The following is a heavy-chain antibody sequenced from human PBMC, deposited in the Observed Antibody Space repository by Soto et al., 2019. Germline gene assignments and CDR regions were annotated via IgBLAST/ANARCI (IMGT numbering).Heavy chain of an antibody. Sequence: PGGSLRLSCAASGFTFSIYEMTWVRQAPGKGLEWVSYISSSAYTKYYADSVKGRFTISRDNAKNSLYLQMNSLRAEDTAVYYCARDGGVTVAGFDYWGQGTLVTVSS. CDR2: ISSSAYTK. CDR3: ARDGGVTVAGFDY. CDR1: GFTFSIYE. D-gene: IGHD6-19*01. J-gene: IGHJ4*02. V-gene: IGHV3-48*03.